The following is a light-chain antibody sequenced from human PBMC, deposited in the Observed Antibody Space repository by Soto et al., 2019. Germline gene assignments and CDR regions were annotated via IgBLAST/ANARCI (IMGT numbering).Light chain of an antibody. J-gene: IGKJ1*01. Sequence: DIQMTQSPSTLSASLGDRVTITCRASQSISSWLAWYQQKPGKAPKLLIYKASSLESGVPSRFSGGGSGTEFTLTISSLQPDDFATYYCQQYNSPYLKTFGQGTKVEIK. V-gene: IGKV1-5*03. CDR2: KAS. CDR3: QQYNSPYLKT. CDR1: QSISSW.